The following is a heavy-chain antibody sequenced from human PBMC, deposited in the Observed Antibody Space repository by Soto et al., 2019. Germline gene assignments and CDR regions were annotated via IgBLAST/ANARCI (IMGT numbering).Heavy chain of an antibody. CDR3: ARGSGGHNYYYGMDV. D-gene: IGHD2-15*01. CDR2: IGEDGSEK. CDR1: GFTFSTYW. J-gene: IGHJ6*02. Sequence: GSLLLSCPASGFTFSTYWMSWVRQAPGMGLEWVANIGEDGSEKYYVDSVKGRFTISRDNAKNSLYLQMNSLRADDTAVYYCARGSGGHNYYYGMDVWGQGTTVTVYS. V-gene: IGHV3-7*03.